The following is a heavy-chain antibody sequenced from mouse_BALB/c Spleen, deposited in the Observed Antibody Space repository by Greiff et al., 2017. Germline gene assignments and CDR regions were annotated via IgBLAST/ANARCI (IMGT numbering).Heavy chain of an antibody. V-gene: IGHV5-6-5*01. J-gene: IGHJ2*01. CDR1: GFTFSSYA. CDR3: ARGDGYYDYFDY. D-gene: IGHD2-3*01. CDR2: ISSGGST. Sequence: EVMLVESGGGLVKPGGSLKLSCAASGFTFSSYAMSWVRQTPEKRLEWVASISSGGSTYYPDSVKGRFTISRDNARNILYLQMSSLRSEDTAMYYCARGDGYYDYFDYWGQGTTLTVSS.